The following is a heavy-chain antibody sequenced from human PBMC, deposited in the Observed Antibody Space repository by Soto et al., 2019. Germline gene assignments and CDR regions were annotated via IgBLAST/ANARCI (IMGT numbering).Heavy chain of an antibody. V-gene: IGHV4-31*03. CDR1: GGSILNGGHY. D-gene: IGHD4-17*01. CDR3: ARDTYGGMIHF. Sequence: SETLSLTCTVSGGSILNGGHYWTWIRQHPGKGLEWIGRIFFSGNTHYNPALKSRLTFSLDTAKNQFSLKLTSVTAADTAIYYCARDTYGGMIHFWGPGTLGTVSS. CDR2: IFFSGNT. J-gene: IGHJ4*02.